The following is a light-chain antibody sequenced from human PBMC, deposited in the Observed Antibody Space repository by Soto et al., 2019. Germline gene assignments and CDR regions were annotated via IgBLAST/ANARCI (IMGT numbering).Light chain of an antibody. V-gene: IGLV2-11*01. J-gene: IGLJ1*01. Sequence: QSVLTQPRSVSGSPGQSVTISCTGTSSNGGGHNYVSWYQQHPGKAPNLIISDVANRPSGVPDRFSGSKSGNTASLTISGLQPEDEADYYCCSYTGTDIHYVFGSGTKVTVL. CDR3: CSYTGTDIHYV. CDR2: DVA. CDR1: SSNGGGHNY.